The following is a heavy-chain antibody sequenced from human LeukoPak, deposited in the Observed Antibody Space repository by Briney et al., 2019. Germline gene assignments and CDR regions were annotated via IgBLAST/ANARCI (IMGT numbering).Heavy chain of an antibody. CDR3: AREVLLSYGDYTYVDY. Sequence: GGSLRLSCAASGFTVSSNYMSWVRQAPGKGLEWVSVIYSGGSTYYADSVKGRFTISRDNSKNTLYLQMNNLRAEDTAVYYCAREVLLSYGDYTYVDYWGQGTLVTVSS. CDR2: IYSGGST. J-gene: IGHJ4*02. CDR1: GFTVSSNY. D-gene: IGHD4-17*01. V-gene: IGHV3-53*01.